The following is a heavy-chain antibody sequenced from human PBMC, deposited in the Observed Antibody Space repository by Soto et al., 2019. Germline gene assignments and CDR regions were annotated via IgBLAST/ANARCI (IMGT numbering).Heavy chain of an antibody. CDR3: AREDYDSSGYNGMDV. Sequence: ASVKVSCKASVYTYTSYGISWVRQAPGQGLEWMGWISAYNGNTNYAQKLQGRVTMTTDTSTSTAYMELRSLRSDDTAVYYCAREDYDSSGYNGMDVWGQGTTVTVSS. V-gene: IGHV1-18*01. CDR2: ISAYNGNT. D-gene: IGHD3-22*01. CDR1: VYTYTSYG. J-gene: IGHJ6*02.